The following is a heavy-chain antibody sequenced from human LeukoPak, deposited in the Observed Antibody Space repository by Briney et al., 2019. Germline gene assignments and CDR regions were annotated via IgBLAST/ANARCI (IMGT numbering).Heavy chain of an antibody. V-gene: IGHV4-4*07. CDR3: AMLRLGELSLLANAYDI. CDR1: GGSISNYY. Sequence: PSETLSLTCTASGGSISNYYWSWIRQPAGKGLEWIGRIYTSGNTNYNPSLKSRLTISLDKSKNQFSLKLNSVTAAATAVYYCAMLRLGELSLLANAYDIWGQGTMVIVSS. D-gene: IGHD3-16*02. J-gene: IGHJ3*02. CDR2: IYTSGNT.